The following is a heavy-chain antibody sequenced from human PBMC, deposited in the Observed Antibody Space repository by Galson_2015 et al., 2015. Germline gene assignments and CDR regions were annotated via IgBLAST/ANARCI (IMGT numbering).Heavy chain of an antibody. CDR2: IYYSGST. CDR3: ARTRPYVGGVGY. V-gene: IGHV4-39*01. J-gene: IGHJ4*02. Sequence: ETLSLTCTVSGGSISSSSYYWGWIRQPPGKGLEWIGSIYYSGSTYYNPSLKSRVTISVDTSKNQFSLKLSSVTAADTAVYYCARTRPYVGGVGYWGQGTLVTVSS. D-gene: IGHD3-16*01. CDR1: GGSISSSSYY.